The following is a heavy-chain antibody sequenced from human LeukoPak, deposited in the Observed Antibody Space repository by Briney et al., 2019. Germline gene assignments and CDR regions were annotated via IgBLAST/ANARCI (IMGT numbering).Heavy chain of an antibody. Sequence: SETLSLTCAVSGGSISSGGYSWSWIRQPPGKGLEWIGYIYHSGSTYYNPSLKSRVTISVDRSKNQFSLKLSSVTAADTAVYYCARAVAYYDPRAFDIWGQGTMVTVSS. J-gene: IGHJ3*02. CDR2: IYHSGST. CDR1: GGSISSGGYS. D-gene: IGHD3-22*01. CDR3: ARAVAYYDPRAFDI. V-gene: IGHV4-30-2*01.